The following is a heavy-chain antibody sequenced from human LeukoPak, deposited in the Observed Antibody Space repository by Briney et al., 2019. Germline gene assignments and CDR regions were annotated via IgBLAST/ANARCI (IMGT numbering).Heavy chain of an antibody. V-gene: IGHV4-39*01. Sequence: SETLSLTCTVSGGSISSSSYYWGWIRQPPGKGLEWIGNIYYSGSTYYNPSLISRVTISVDTSKNQFSLKLSSVTAADTAVYYCARHRLSVVPAAEQWFDPWGQGTLVTVSS. CDR1: GGSISSSSYY. J-gene: IGHJ5*02. CDR2: IYYSGST. CDR3: ARHRLSVVPAAEQWFDP. D-gene: IGHD2-2*01.